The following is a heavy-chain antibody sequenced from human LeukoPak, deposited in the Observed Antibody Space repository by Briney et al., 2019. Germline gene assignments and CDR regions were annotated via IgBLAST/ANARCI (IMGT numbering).Heavy chain of an antibody. CDR1: GDSISTSAYY. V-gene: IGHV4-39*01. CDR2: IYYDGNT. J-gene: IGHJ4*02. D-gene: IGHD1-26*01. CDR3: ARGGTVGATSSHY. Sequence: SETLSLTCAVSGDSISTSAYYWDWSRQPPGKGLEWIGNIYYDGNTRYNPSLKSRVTISVDRSKNQFSLKLSSVTAADTAVYYCARGGTVGATSSHYWGQGTLVTVSS.